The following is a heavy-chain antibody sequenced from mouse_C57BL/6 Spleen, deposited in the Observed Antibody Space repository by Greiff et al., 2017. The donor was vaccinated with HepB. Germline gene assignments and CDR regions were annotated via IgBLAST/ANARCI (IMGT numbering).Heavy chain of an antibody. CDR2: IYPGSGST. CDR1: GYTFTSYW. CDR3: ARAGITTVVATPYYAMDY. J-gene: IGHJ4*01. V-gene: IGHV1-55*01. D-gene: IGHD1-1*01. Sequence: QVQLQQPGAELVKPGASVKMSCKASGYTFTSYWITWVKQRPGQGLEWIGDIYPGSGSTNYNEKFKSKATLTVDTSSSTAYMQLSSLTSEDSAVYYWARAGITTVVATPYYAMDYWGQGTSVTVSS.